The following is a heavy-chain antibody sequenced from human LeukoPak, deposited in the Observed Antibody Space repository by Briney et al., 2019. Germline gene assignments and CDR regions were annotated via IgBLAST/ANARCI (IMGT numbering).Heavy chain of an antibody. Sequence: HSETLSLTCAVYGGSFSGYSWNWIRQPPVKGLEWIGEINHSGGTNYNPSLKSRVTISVDTSKKQFSLQLSSVTAADTAVYYCARGVDYYGVWGQGTLVTVSS. J-gene: IGHJ4*02. D-gene: IGHD3-10*01. CDR1: GGSFSGYS. CDR2: INHSGGT. CDR3: ARGVDYYGV. V-gene: IGHV4-34*01.